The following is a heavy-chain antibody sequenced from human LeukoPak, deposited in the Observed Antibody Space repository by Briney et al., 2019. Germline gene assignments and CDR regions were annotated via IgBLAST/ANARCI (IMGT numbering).Heavy chain of an antibody. V-gene: IGHV3-11*01. J-gene: IGHJ5*02. CDR3: ARLGSSWANWFDP. D-gene: IGHD6-13*01. Sequence: GGSLRLSCAASGFSFSDYHMIWIRQPPGKGLEWVSYITFSGRTIHYADSVKGRFTISRDNARSSLYLQMNSLRAEDTAVYYCARLGSSWANWFDPWGQGTLVTVSS. CDR2: ITFSGRTI. CDR1: GFSFSDYH.